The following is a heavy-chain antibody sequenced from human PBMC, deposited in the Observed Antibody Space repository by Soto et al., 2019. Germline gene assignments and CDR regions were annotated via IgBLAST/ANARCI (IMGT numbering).Heavy chain of an antibody. J-gene: IGHJ6*02. D-gene: IGHD6-19*01. Sequence: GGSLRLSCAASGFTFSSYSMNWVRQAPGKGLEWVSSISSSSSYIYYADSVKGRFTISRDNAKNSLYLQMNSLRAEDTAVYYCARDLTPSSGWSFDYYYGMDVWGQGTTVTVSS. V-gene: IGHV3-21*01. CDR3: ARDLTPSSGWSFDYYYGMDV. CDR1: GFTFSSYS. CDR2: ISSSSSYI.